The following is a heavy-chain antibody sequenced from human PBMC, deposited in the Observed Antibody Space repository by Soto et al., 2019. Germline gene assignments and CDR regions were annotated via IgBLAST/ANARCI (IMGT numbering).Heavy chain of an antibody. CDR2: IYYRGNA. CDR3: AILEGLATISYYFDF. CDR1: DDSINSDKYY. J-gene: IGHJ4*02. D-gene: IGHD3-9*01. Sequence: SETLSLTCSVSDDSINSDKYYWGWIRQPPGKGLEWIGSIYYRGNAYYNPSLQTRVTISLDKSKSQFSLKLNSVTAADSAVYFCAILEGLATISYYFDFWGPGALVTVSS. V-gene: IGHV4-39*01.